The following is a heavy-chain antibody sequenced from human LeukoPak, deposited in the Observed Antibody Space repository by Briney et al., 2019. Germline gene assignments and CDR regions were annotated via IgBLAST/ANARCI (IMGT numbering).Heavy chain of an antibody. CDR2: ISSSSNSI. V-gene: IGHV3-48*01. Sequence: PGGSPRLSCAASGFTFSRYSMNWVRHAPGKGLEWVSYISSSSNSIYYADSVKGRFTISRDNAKNSLYLQMKSLRAEDTAVYYCASALTYYYDTSGSLPWGQGTLVTVSS. CDR1: GFTFSRYS. J-gene: IGHJ5*02. D-gene: IGHD3-22*01. CDR3: ASALTYYYDTSGSLP.